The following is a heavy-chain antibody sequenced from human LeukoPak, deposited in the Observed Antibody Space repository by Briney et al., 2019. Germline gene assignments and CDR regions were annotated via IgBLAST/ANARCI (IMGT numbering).Heavy chain of an antibody. J-gene: IGHJ4*02. CDR2: VSSSSTSI. D-gene: IGHD5-18*01. CDR1: GFTFSGYT. Sequence: GGSLRLSCAASGFTFSGYTMNWVRQAPGKGLECVSYVSSSSTSIYYADSVKGRFTISRDNAKNSLWLQMNSLRAEDTAVYYCARDRWTAMKDWGPGTLVTVSS. V-gene: IGHV3-48*01. CDR3: ARDRWTAMKD.